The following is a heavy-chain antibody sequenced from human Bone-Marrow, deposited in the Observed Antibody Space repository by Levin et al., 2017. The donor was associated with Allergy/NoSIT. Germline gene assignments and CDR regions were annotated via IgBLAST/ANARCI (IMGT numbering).Heavy chain of an antibody. CDR3: ARGREPIVGATVVFRV. V-gene: IGHV3-30*04. CDR2: ISYDGVNT. D-gene: IGHD1-26*01. CDR1: GFNFSRYA. Sequence: RPGGSLRLSCAASGFNFSRYAFDWVRQAPGEGLEWLAVISYDGVNTYYTDSVKGRFTLSRDNAKNTVYLEMKSLRAEDTAVYYCARGREPIVGATVVFRVWGQGTLVTVSS. J-gene: IGHJ4*02.